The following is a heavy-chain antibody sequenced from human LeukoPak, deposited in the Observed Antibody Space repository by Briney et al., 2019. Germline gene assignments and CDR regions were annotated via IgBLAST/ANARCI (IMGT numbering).Heavy chain of an antibody. J-gene: IGHJ4*02. D-gene: IGHD3-22*01. CDR1: GSTFTRHA. CDR2: ISGRGDNT. Sequence: GGSLRLSCTASGSTFTRHAMYWVRQSPGQGLERVAAISGRGDNTYYEDSVKGRFTISRDNSKNTLYLEMNNLRAEDTAVYFCAKTMIIVVINPPFDYWGQGILVSVSS. V-gene: IGHV3-23*01. CDR3: AKTMIIVVINPPFDY.